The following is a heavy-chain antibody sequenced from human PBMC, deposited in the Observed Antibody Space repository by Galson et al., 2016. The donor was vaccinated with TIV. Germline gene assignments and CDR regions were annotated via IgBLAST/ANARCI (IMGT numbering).Heavy chain of an antibody. Sequence: SETLSLTCTVSGASVSSDPYYWSWIRQAPGKGLEWIGYIYYSGSTNYKPSLKSRVSTSIDTSKNLFSLKLSSVTAADTAVYFCARERAIYGDYFYYYYMDGWGKGTTVTVSS. D-gene: IGHD4-17*01. CDR3: ARERAIYGDYFYYYYMDG. CDR1: GASVSSDPYY. CDR2: IYYSGST. V-gene: IGHV4-61*01. J-gene: IGHJ6*03.